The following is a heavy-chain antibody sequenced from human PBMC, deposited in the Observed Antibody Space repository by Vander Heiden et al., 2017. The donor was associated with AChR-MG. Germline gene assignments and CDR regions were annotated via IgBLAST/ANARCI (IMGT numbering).Heavy chain of an antibody. Sequence: EVQLLESGGDLIQPGESLRLSGVASGFPFSSYGMTWHRQAPGKGLGWFSSISGSGATTYYADSVKGRFTIARDNAKNTLYLQMNSLSVEDTAGYFCAKRPLGAAFDIWGQVTMVTVSS. J-gene: IGHJ3*02. CDR1: GFPFSSYG. D-gene: IGHD7-27*01. V-gene: IGHV3-23*01. CDR2: ISGSGATT. CDR3: AKRPLGAAFDI.